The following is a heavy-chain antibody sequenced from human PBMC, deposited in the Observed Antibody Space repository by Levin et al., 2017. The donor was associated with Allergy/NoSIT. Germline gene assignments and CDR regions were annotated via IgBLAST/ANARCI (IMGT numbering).Heavy chain of an antibody. CDR3: ARDPNRSIAVAGPP. CDR1: GFTFSDYY. Sequence: GESLKISCAASGFTFSDYYMSWIRQAPGKGLEWVSYISSSGSTIYYADSVKGRFTISRDNDKNSLYLQMNSLRAEDTAVYYCARDPNRSIAVAGPPWGQGTLVTVAS. V-gene: IGHV3-11*01. CDR2: ISSSGSTI. J-gene: IGHJ5*02. D-gene: IGHD6-19*01.